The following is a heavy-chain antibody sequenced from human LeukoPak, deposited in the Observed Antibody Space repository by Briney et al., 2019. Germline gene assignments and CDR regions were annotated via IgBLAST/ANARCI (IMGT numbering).Heavy chain of an antibody. J-gene: IGHJ2*01. CDR3: AKDRTAGASYWYFDL. CDR2: FSGPLETT. V-gene: IGHV3-23*01. D-gene: IGHD1-26*01. Sequence: QPGESLRLSCVASGFTFNNYAMSWVRHVPGKRLEWVSTFSGPLETTYYAPSIEGRFIISRDSSRNTLVLHMNTLRAEDTAIYYCAKDRTAGASYWYFDLWGRGTLVTVSS. CDR1: GFTFNNYA.